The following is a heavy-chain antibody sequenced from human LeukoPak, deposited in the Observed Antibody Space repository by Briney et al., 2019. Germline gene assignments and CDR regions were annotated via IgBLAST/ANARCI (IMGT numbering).Heavy chain of an antibody. Sequence: GGSLRLSCAASGFGFSTSWMSWVRQAPGKGLEWVANIKQDGSEKYYVDSVKGRFTISRDNAKNSVYLQMNSLRDEDTAVYYCTSLSNSYGMDVWGQGTRATVSS. V-gene: IGHV3-7*01. J-gene: IGHJ6*02. CDR3: TSLSNSYGMDV. CDR1: GFGFSTSW. D-gene: IGHD2/OR15-2a*01. CDR2: IKQDGSEK.